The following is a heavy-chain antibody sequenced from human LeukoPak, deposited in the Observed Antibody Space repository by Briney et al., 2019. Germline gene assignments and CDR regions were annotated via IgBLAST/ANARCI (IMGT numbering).Heavy chain of an antibody. CDR3: ARVRYRLAETYIDY. D-gene: IGHD3-16*01. CDR1: GYISTGYY. J-gene: IGHJ4*02. CDR2: INPNSGDT. Sequence: VASVKVSCKASGYISTGYYMHWVRQAPGQGLEWMGWINPNSGDTNYAQKFQGRVTMTRDTSISTAYMELSRLRSDDTAVYYCARVRYRLAETYIDYWGQGTLVTVSS. V-gene: IGHV1-2*02.